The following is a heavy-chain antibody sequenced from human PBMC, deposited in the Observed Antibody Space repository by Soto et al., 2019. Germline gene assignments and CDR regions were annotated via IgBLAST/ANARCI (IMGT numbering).Heavy chain of an antibody. J-gene: IGHJ4*02. Sequence: GGSLRLSCTASGFTFGDYAMSWFRQAPGKGLEWVGFIRSKAYGGTTEYAASVKGRFTISRDDSKSIAYLQMNSLKTEDTAVYYCTRQYYYGSGSYSSDYWGQGTLVTVSS. CDR3: TRQYYYGSGSYSSDY. CDR1: GFTFGDYA. D-gene: IGHD3-10*01. V-gene: IGHV3-49*03. CDR2: IRSKAYGGTT.